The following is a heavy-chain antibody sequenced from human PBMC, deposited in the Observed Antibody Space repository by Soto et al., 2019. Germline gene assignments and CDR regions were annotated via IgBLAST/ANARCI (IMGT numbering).Heavy chain of an antibody. V-gene: IGHV4-39*01. CDR3: ARQRQVFEPYYYYYGMDV. D-gene: IGHD1-20*01. CDR2: IYYSGST. Sequence: PSETLSLTCTVSGGSISSSSYYWGWIRQPPGKGLEWIGSIYYSGSTYYNPSLKSRVTISVDTSKNQFSLKLSSVTAADTAVYYCARQRQVFEPYYYYYGMDVWGQGTTVTVSS. J-gene: IGHJ6*02. CDR1: GGSISSSSYY.